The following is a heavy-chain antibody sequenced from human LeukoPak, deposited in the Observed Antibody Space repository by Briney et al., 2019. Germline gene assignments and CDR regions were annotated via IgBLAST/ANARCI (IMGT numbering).Heavy chain of an antibody. V-gene: IGHV3-33*01. CDR1: GFPFSGYG. Sequence: TGGSLRLSCAASGFPFSGYGMHWVRQAPGKGLVWVAVAYGDGSSQYYADSVKGRFSISKDISKNTLSLQMNSLRAEDTAVYSCATGGNFYYSHWGQGTLVTVSS. D-gene: IGHD4-11*01. CDR3: ATGGNFYYSH. J-gene: IGHJ1*01. CDR2: AYGDGSSQ.